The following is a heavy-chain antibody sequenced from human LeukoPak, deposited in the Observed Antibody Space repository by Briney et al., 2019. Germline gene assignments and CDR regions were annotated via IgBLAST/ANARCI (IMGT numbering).Heavy chain of an antibody. CDR3: ARRGYCTNGVCYPDSVDY. CDR2: IYPGDFDT. Sequence: GESLKISFKASGYSFTTYWIGWVRQMPGKGLEWMGIIYPGDFDTRYSPSFQGQVTISVDKSINTAYLQWSTLKASDTAMYYCARRGYCTNGVCYPDSVDYWGQGTLVTVSS. D-gene: IGHD2-8*01. J-gene: IGHJ4*02. V-gene: IGHV5-51*01. CDR1: GYSFTTYW.